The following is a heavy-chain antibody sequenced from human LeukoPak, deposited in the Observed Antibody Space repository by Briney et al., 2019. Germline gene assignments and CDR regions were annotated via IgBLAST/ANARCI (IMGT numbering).Heavy chain of an antibody. J-gene: IGHJ4*02. CDR2: IYSSGST. D-gene: IGHD3-22*01. V-gene: IGHV4-59*01. Sequence: SQTLSLTCTVSGGSISSYYWSWIRQSPGKGLEWIGHIYSSGSTNYNPSLKSRVTISIDTSKNQFSLKLSSVTAADTALYYSARNYDNSGYTAFGYWGRGTLVTVSS. CDR1: GGSISSYY. CDR3: ARNYDNSGYTAFGY.